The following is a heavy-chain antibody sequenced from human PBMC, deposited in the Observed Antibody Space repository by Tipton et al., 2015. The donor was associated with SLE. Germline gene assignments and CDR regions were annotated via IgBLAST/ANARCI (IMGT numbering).Heavy chain of an antibody. D-gene: IGHD6-13*01. Sequence: TLSLTCAVYGGSFSGYYWSWIRQPPGKGLEWIGEINHSGSTNYNPSLKRRVTISVDTSKNQFSLKLSSVTAADTAVYYCARRKGTYSSSWYHWGQGMLVTVSS. V-gene: IGHV4-34*01. J-gene: IGHJ5*02. CDR1: GGSFSGYY. CDR3: ARRKGTYSSSWYH. CDR2: INHSGST.